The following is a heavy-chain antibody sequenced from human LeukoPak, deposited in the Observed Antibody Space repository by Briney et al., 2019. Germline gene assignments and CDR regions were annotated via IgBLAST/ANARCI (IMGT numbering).Heavy chain of an antibody. CDR1: GYTLTELS. V-gene: IGHV1-24*01. CDR3: ATELFASDGSGRDAFDI. J-gene: IGHJ3*02. Sequence: ASVKVSCKVSGYTLTELSMHWVRQAPGKGLEWMGGFDPEDGETIYAQKFQGRVTMTEDTSTDTAYMALSSLRSEDTALYYCATELFASDGSGRDAFDIWGQGTMVTVSS. CDR2: FDPEDGET. D-gene: IGHD3-10*01.